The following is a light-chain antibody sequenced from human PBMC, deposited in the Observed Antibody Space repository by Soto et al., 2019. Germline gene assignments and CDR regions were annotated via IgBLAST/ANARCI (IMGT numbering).Light chain of an antibody. Sequence: DIQMTQSPSSLSASVGDRVTITCRASQDILNYLAWFQQKPGKAPKSLIYGASSLHSGVPSRFSGSGFGTDFSLTSSSLQPEDFATYYCQQYASNVATFGQGTTLEV. CDR1: QDILNY. CDR2: GAS. J-gene: IGKJ2*01. CDR3: QQYASNVAT. V-gene: IGKV1-16*01.